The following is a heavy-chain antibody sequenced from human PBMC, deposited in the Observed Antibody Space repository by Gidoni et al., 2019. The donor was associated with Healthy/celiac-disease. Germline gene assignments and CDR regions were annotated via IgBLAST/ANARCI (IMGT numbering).Heavy chain of an antibody. J-gene: IGHJ5*02. Sequence: QVQLQQLGAGLLKPSETLSLTCAVYGGSFSGYYWSWIRQPPGKGLEWIGEINHSGSTNYNPSLKSRVTISVDTSKNQFSLKLSSVTAADTAVYYCARGVWITMVRASGNWFDPWGQGTLVTVSS. V-gene: IGHV4-34*01. CDR1: GGSFSGYY. D-gene: IGHD3-10*01. CDR2: INHSGST. CDR3: ARGVWITMVRASGNWFDP.